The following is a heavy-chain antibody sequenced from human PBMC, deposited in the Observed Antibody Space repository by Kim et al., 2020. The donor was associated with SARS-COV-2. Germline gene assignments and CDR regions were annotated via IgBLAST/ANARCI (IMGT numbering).Heavy chain of an antibody. V-gene: IGHV1-18*01. Sequence: QKLQGRVTMTTDTATSTAYMELRSLRSDDTAVYYCARSIPSAVVAALFDYWGQGTLVTVSS. J-gene: IGHJ4*02. D-gene: IGHD2-15*01. CDR3: ARSIPSAVVAALFDY.